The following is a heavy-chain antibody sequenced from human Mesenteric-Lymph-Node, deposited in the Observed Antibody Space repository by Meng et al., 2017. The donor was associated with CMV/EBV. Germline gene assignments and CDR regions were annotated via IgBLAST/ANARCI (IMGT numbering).Heavy chain of an antibody. CDR3: ARDNVLHDFWSDYHRVD. J-gene: IGHJ4*02. V-gene: IGHV3-66*02. CDR2: IYSGGST. Sequence: GGSLRLSCAASGFTVSSNYMSWVRQAPGKGLEWVSVIYSGGSTYYADSVKGRFTISRDNSKNTLYLQMNSLRAEDTAVYYCARDNVLHDFWSDYHRVDWGQGTLVTVSS. CDR1: GFTVSSNY. D-gene: IGHD3-3*01.